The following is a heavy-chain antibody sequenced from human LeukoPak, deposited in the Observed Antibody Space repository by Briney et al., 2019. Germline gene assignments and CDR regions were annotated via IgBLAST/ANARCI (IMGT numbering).Heavy chain of an antibody. CDR3: ARDADFLGFSFDY. CDR1: GFTSSNYG. V-gene: IGHV3-48*01. D-gene: IGHD3/OR15-3a*01. J-gene: IGHJ4*02. CDR2: ISSSSSTI. Sequence: GGSLRLSCAASGFTSSNYGMNWVRQAPGKGLEWVSYISSSSSTIYYADSVKGRFTISRDNAKNSLYLQMNSLRAEDTAVYYCARDADFLGFSFDYWGQGTLVTVSS.